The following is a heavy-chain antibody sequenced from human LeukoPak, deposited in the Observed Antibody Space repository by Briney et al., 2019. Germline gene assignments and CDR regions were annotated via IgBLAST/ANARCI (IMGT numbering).Heavy chain of an antibody. CDR2: ISSSSSYI. V-gene: IGHV3-21*01. D-gene: IGHD3-9*01. CDR3: AKYHDILTVGYFDY. CDR1: GFTFSSHS. J-gene: IGHJ4*02. Sequence: GSLRLSCAASGFTFSSHSLNWVRQAPGKGLEWVSSISSSSSYIYYADSVKGRFTISRDNAKNSLYLQMNSLRAEDTAVYYCAKYHDILTVGYFDYWGQGTLVTVSS.